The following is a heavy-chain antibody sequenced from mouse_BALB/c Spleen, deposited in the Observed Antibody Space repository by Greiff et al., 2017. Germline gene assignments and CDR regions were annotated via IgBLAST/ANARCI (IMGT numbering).Heavy chain of an antibody. CDR2: ISYSGST. V-gene: IGHV3-2*02. J-gene: IGHJ4*01. CDR1: GYSITSDYA. Sequence: VQLKESGPGLVKPSQSLSLTCTVTGYSITSDYAWNWIRQFPGNKLEWMGYISYSGSTSYNPSLKSRISITRDTSKNQFFLQLNSVTTEDTATYYCASNWENAMDYWGQGTSVTVSS. D-gene: IGHD4-1*01. CDR3: ASNWENAMDY.